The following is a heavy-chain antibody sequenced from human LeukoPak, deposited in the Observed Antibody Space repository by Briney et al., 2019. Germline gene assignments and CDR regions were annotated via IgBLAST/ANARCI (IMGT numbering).Heavy chain of an antibody. J-gene: IGHJ5*02. V-gene: IGHV4-59*11. D-gene: IGHD6-6*01. CDR1: GASISSQY. CDR2: IYSSGST. CDR3: AREAYSSSFDP. Sequence: SETLSLTCTVSGASISSQYWSWLRQPPGKGLEWIAYIYSSGSTNYHPSHESRVSILVDTSKNQFSLKLTSVTAADTAVYYCAREAYSSSFDPWGQGTPVTVSS.